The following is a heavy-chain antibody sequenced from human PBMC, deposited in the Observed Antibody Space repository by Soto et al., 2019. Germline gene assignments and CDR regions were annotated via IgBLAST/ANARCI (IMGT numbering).Heavy chain of an antibody. V-gene: IGHV1-69*13. J-gene: IGHJ5*02. D-gene: IGHD5-12*01. Sequence: SVKVSCKASGGTFSSYAISWVRQAPGQGLEWMGGIIPIFGTANYAQKFQGRVTITADEYTSTAYMELSSLRSEDTAVYYCACLEKGSGYAPRGWFDPWGQGTLVTVSS. CDR1: GGTFSSYA. CDR2: IIPIFGTA. CDR3: ACLEKGSGYAPRGWFDP.